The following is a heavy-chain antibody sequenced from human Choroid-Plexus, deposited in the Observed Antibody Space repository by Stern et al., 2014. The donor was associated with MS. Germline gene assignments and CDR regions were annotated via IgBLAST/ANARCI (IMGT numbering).Heavy chain of an antibody. V-gene: IGHV3-30*18. CDR1: GFTFGRCA. D-gene: IGHD2/OR15-2a*01. Sequence: QVQLVESGGGVVQPGRPLRLSCVASGFTFGRCAMQWVRQAPGKGLEWVAGVSYDGSNKYYADSVKGRFTISRDNSQNTLYMQMSSLRPEDTAVYYCAKDRQYLTYFFDHWGQGSLVTVSS. J-gene: IGHJ5*02. CDR2: VSYDGSNK. CDR3: AKDRQYLTYFFDH.